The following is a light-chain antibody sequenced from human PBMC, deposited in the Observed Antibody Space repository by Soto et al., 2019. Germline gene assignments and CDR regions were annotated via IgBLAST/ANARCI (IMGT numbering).Light chain of an antibody. CDR1: NIGSKS. Sequence: SYELTQPPSVSVAPGKTARITCGGNNIGSKSVHWYQQKPGQAPVLVIYYDSDRPSGIPERFSGSNSGNTATXTISRVEAGDEADYYCQVWDSSSDHVVFGGGTXXTVL. V-gene: IGLV3-21*04. CDR3: QVWDSSSDHVV. J-gene: IGLJ2*01. CDR2: YDS.